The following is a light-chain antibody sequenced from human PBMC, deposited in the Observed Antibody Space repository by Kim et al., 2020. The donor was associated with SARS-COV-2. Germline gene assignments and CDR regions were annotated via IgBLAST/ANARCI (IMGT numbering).Light chain of an antibody. CDR2: EVS. V-gene: IGLV2-8*01. CDR3: SSYAGSNHWV. Sequence: QSALTQPPSASGSPGQSVTISCTGTSSDLGGYNYVSWYQHHPGKAPKLMIYEVSNRPSGVPDRFSGSKSGNTASLTVSGLQAEDEADYYCSSYAGSNHWVFGGGTQLTVL. J-gene: IGLJ3*02. CDR1: SSDLGGYNY.